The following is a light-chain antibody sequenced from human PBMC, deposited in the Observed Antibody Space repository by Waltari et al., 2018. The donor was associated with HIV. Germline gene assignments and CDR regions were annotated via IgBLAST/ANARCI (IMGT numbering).Light chain of an antibody. V-gene: IGKV3-15*01. CDR2: AAS. J-gene: IGKJ1*01. Sequence: EIMMTQSPATLSVSPGERATLSCRAIPSVSSDLAWYQHKPGQAPRLVIYAASNRATGIPARFSGSGSGTEFTLTISSLQSEDFAVYYCQEYHDSPPWTFGQGTKVDIK. CDR3: QEYHDSPPWT. CDR1: PSVSSD.